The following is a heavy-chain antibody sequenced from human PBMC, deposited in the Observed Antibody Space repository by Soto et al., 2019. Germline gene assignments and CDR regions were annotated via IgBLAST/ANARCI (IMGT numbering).Heavy chain of an antibody. CDR3: ARGVTYYYDSSGPQHGMDV. CDR1: GYTFTSYA. CDR2: INAGNGNT. D-gene: IGHD3-22*01. Sequence: GASVKVSCKASGYTFTSYAMHWVRQAPGQRLEWMGWINAGNGNTKYSQKFQGRVTITRDTSASTAYMELSSLRSEDTAVYYCARGVTYYYDSSGPQHGMDVWGQGTTVTVSS. J-gene: IGHJ6*02. V-gene: IGHV1-3*01.